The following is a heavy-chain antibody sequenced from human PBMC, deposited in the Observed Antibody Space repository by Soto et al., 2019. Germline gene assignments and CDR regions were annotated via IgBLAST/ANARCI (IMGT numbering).Heavy chain of an antibody. CDR3: ARLYIVVVPAAMGRRNWFDP. J-gene: IGHJ5*02. CDR2: INHSGST. Sequence: QVQLQQWGAGLLKPSETLSLTCAVYGGSFSGYYWSWIRQPPGKGLEWMGEINHSGSTNYNPSLKSRVTTSVDTSKNQFSLKLSSVTAADTAVYYCARLYIVVVPAAMGRRNWFDPWGQGTLVTVSS. D-gene: IGHD2-2*01. V-gene: IGHV4-34*01. CDR1: GGSFSGYY.